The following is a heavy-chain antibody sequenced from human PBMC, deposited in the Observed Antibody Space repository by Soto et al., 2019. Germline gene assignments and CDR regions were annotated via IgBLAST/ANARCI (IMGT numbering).Heavy chain of an antibody. D-gene: IGHD3-10*01. Sequence: GASVKVSCKASGYTFTSYCISWVRQAPGQGLEWMGWISAYNGNTNYAQKLQGRVTMTTDTSTSTAYMELRSLRSDDTAVYYCARDSMYYYGSGSYGFDPWGQGTLVTVSS. V-gene: IGHV1-18*01. CDR3: ARDSMYYYGSGSYGFDP. CDR2: ISAYNGNT. J-gene: IGHJ5*02. CDR1: GYTFTSYC.